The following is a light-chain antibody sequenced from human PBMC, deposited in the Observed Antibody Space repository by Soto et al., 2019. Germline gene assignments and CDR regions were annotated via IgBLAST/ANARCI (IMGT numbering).Light chain of an antibody. Sequence: VLTQSPATLSLSPGEIATLSCSASLNVNSYLACYQQKPGQAPRLLIYGASSRATGIPDRFSGSGSGTEFTLTISSLQSEDFAVYYCQQYNNWPPWTFGQGTRLEIK. J-gene: IGKJ5*01. CDR3: QQYNNWPPWT. CDR2: GAS. CDR1: LNVNSY. V-gene: IGKV3D-15*01.